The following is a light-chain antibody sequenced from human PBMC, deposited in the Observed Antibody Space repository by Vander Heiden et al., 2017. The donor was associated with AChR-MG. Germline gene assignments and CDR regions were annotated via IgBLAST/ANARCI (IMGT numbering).Light chain of an antibody. CDR3: QQSYSTPYT. Sequence: DIQMTQSPSSLSASVGDRVPIPCPASQSIGNYLNWYQSKPGKAPKVLISAASSLQSGVPSRFSGGGSGTDFTLTIRSLQPEDFATYYCQQSYSTPYTFASGTKVGI. CDR1: QSIGNY. J-gene: IGKJ3*01. CDR2: AAS. V-gene: IGKV1-39*01.